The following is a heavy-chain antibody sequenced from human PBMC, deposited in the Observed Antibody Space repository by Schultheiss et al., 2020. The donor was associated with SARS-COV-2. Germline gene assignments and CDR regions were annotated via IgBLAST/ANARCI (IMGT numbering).Heavy chain of an antibody. CDR3: TRDLGGLGPFDY. D-gene: IGHD3-16*01. CDR2: IKSKTDGGTT. J-gene: IGHJ4*02. CDR1: GFTFSSYS. V-gene: IGHV3-15*01. Sequence: GESLKISCAASGFTFSSYSMNWVRQAPGKGLEWVGRIKSKTDGGTTDYAAPVKGRFTISRDDSKNTLYLQMNSLKTEDTAVYYCTRDLGGLGPFDYWGQGTLVTVSS.